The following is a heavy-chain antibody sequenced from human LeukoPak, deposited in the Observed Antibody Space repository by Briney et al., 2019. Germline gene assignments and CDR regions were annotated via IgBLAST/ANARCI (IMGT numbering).Heavy chain of an antibody. V-gene: IGHV3-66*01. Sequence: GGSLRLSCAASGFTVSSNYMSWVRQAPGKGLEWVSVIYSGGSTYYADSAKGRFTISTDNSKNTTYLQMNSLRAEDTAVYYCAREAVTYGSGADPLDYWGQGTLVTVS. D-gene: IGHD3-10*01. CDR1: GFTVSSNY. CDR2: IYSGGST. CDR3: AREAVTYGSGADPLDY. J-gene: IGHJ4*02.